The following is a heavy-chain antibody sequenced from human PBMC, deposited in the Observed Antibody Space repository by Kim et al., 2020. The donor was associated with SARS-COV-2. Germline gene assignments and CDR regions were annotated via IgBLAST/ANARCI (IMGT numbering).Heavy chain of an antibody. Sequence: GESLKISFKGSGYSFISYWIAWVRQMPGKGLEWMAMIYPNDSNTRYSPSFQGQVTISADKSISTAYLQWSSLKASDTAMYYCARRRAWFGELAGNWFDPWGQGTLVTVSS. D-gene: IGHD3-10*01. CDR1: GYSFISYW. J-gene: IGHJ5*02. CDR3: ARRRAWFGELAGNWFDP. V-gene: IGHV5-51*01. CDR2: IYPNDSNT.